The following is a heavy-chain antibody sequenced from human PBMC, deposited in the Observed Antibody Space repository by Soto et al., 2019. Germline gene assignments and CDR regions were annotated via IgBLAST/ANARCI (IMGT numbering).Heavy chain of an antibody. V-gene: IGHV1-8*01. CDR1: GYTFTSYD. D-gene: IGHD3-3*01. J-gene: IGHJ5*02. CDR3: ARESWNYDFWSGYFSGKKENDWFEP. Sequence: ASVKVSCKASGYTFTSYDINWVRQATGQGLEWMGWMNPNSGNTGYAQKFQGRVTMTRNTSISTAYMELSSLRSEDTAVYYCARESWNYDFWSGYFSGKKENDWFEPWGQGTLVTVSS. CDR2: MNPNSGNT.